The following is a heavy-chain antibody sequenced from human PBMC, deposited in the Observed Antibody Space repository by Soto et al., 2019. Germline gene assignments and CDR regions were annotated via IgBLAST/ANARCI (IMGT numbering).Heavy chain of an antibody. D-gene: IGHD2-8*01. Sequence: PGGSLRLSCAASGVTFSSDEMNWIRQAPGKGLEWVSYISSSGTTVHYADSVKGRFTISRGNAKNSLFLQMNSLRAEDTALYYCARAGVYWGQGTLVTVSS. CDR1: GVTFSSDE. J-gene: IGHJ4*02. CDR3: ARAGVY. CDR2: ISSSGTTV. V-gene: IGHV3-48*03.